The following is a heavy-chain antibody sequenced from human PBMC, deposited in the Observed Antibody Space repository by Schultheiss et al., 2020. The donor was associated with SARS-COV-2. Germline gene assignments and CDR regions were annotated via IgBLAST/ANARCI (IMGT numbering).Heavy chain of an antibody. D-gene: IGHD4-11*01. CDR1: GGSISSGGYY. CDR2: IYYSGST. Sequence: SQTLSLTCTVSGGSISSGGYYWSWIRQHPGKGLEWIGYIYYSGSTYYNPSLKSLVTISVDTSKNQFSLKLSSVTAADTAVYYCARDLQGGTKFDYWGQGTLVTVSS. CDR3: ARDLQGGTKFDY. J-gene: IGHJ4*02. V-gene: IGHV4-31*01.